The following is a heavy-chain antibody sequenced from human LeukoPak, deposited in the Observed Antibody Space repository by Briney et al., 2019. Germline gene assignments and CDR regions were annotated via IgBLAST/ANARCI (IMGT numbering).Heavy chain of an antibody. V-gene: IGHV4-39*06. D-gene: IGHD2-2*01. CDR3: AREAGGYCSSTSCGEDY. CDR2: NYYSGST. Sequence: SETLSLTCTVSGGSISSSSYYWGWIRQPQGKGLEWIRGNYYSGSTYYDPSLKSRVTISVDTSKNQFPLKLSSVTAADTAVYYCAREAGGYCSSTSCGEDYWGQGTLVTVSS. CDR1: GGSISSSSYY. J-gene: IGHJ4*02.